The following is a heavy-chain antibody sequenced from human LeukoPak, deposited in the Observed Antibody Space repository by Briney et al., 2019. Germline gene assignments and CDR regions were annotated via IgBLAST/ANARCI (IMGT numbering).Heavy chain of an antibody. Sequence: SETLSLTCAVSGYSLRSGYYWGGIRQPPGKGLEWIGSVFSGNTYYNPSLTSRVIISVDTSKNQFSLDLSAVTAADTAVYYCARLRGSYYYFDSWGQGTLVTVSS. D-gene: IGHD1-26*01. J-gene: IGHJ4*02. V-gene: IGHV4-38-2*01. CDR1: GYSLRSGYY. CDR3: ARLRGSYYYFDS. CDR2: VFSGNT.